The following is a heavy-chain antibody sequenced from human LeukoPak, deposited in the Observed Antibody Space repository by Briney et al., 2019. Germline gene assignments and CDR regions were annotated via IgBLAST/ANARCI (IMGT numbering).Heavy chain of an antibody. CDR1: GFTFSSYA. Sequence: GGSLRLSCAASGFTFSSYAMSWVRQAPGKGLEWVSAISGSGDNTYYADSVKGRFTISRDNSKNTLYLQMSSLRAEDTAVYYCAKGVTGSSYWGQGTLVTVSS. V-gene: IGHV3-23*01. D-gene: IGHD1-20*01. J-gene: IGHJ4*02. CDR3: AKGVTGSSY. CDR2: ISGSGDNT.